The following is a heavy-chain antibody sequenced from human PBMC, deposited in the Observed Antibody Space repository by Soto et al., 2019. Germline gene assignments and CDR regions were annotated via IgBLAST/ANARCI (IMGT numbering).Heavy chain of an antibody. CDR2: IIPIFGTA. CDR3: ARVLRRSGWYQVDY. V-gene: IGHV1-69*12. Sequence: QVQLVQSGAEVKKPGSSVKVSCKASGGTFSSYAISWVRQAPGQGLEWMGGIIPIFGTANYAQKFQGRVTXXAXELXSTAYMELSSLRSEDTAVYYCARVLRRSGWYQVDYWGQGTLVTVSS. CDR1: GGTFSSYA. D-gene: IGHD6-19*01. J-gene: IGHJ4*02.